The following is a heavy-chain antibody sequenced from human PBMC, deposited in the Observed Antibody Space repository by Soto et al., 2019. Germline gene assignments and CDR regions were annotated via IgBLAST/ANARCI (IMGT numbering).Heavy chain of an antibody. V-gene: IGHV1-3*01. D-gene: IGHD4-17*01. CDR1: GYTFTSYA. CDR2: INAGNGNI. CDR3: ARESGAGSSTVTLNWFDP. J-gene: IGHJ5*02. Sequence: ASVKVSCKASGYTFTSYAMHWVRQAPGQRLEWMGWINAGNGNIKYSQKFQGRVTITRDTSASTAYMELNSLRAEDTAVYYCARESGAGSSTVTLNWFDPWGQGTLVTVSS.